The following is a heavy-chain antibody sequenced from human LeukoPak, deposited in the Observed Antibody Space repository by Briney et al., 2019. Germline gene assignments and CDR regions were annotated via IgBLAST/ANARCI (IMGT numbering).Heavy chain of an antibody. CDR2: IYYSGST. V-gene: IGHV4-59*08. D-gene: IGHD3-22*01. CDR1: GGSISSYY. J-gene: IGHJ6*03. Sequence: PSETLSLTCTVSGGSISSYYWSWIRQPPGKGLEWIGYIYYSGSTNYNPSLKSRVTISVDTSKNQFSLKLSSVTAADTAVYYCARNYYDTSGYPNYYYYMDVWGKGTTVTVSS. CDR3: ARNYYDTSGYPNYYYYMDV.